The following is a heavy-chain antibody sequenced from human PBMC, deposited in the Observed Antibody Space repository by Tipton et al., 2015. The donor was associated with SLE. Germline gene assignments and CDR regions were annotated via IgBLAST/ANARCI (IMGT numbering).Heavy chain of an antibody. CDR1: GDSLSSNNYY. V-gene: IGHV4-39*07. CDR3: ARQDSSGPDY. J-gene: IGHJ4*02. Sequence: TLSLTCSVSGDSLSSNNYYWGWIRQSPAQGLEWIGTIHYAGGTYYNPSLRSRLTISVDTSENHFSLNLNSVTAADTAVYYCARQDSSGPDYWGQGTLVTVSS. CDR2: IHYAGGT. D-gene: IGHD6-25*01.